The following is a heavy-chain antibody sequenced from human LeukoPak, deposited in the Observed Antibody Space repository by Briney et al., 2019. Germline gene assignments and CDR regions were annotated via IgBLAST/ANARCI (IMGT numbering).Heavy chain of an antibody. D-gene: IGHD5-24*01. CDR3: ATLWGGGYRIDY. Sequence: SETLSLTCTVSGGSISSYYWSWIRQPPGKGLEWIGYIYYSGSTNYNPSLKSRVTISVDTSKNQFSLKLSSVTAADTAVYYCATLWGGGYRIDYWGQGTLVTVSS. J-gene: IGHJ4*02. CDR1: GGSISSYY. V-gene: IGHV4-59*08. CDR2: IYYSGST.